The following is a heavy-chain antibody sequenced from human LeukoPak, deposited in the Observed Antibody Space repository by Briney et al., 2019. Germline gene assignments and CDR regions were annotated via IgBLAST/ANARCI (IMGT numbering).Heavy chain of an antibody. CDR1: GLSFSSFA. D-gene: IGHD1-14*01. CDR3: ARASWVSTTDAVR. J-gene: IGHJ4*02. CDR2: IRGNGDT. Sequence: GGSLRLSCAASGLSFSSFAMSWVRQGPARGLEWVSSIRGNGDTFYADSVKGRFTLYSDSSRNTVYFQLNNLRVEDKAIYYCARASWVSTTDAVRWGQGTLVTVSS. V-gene: IGHV3-23*01.